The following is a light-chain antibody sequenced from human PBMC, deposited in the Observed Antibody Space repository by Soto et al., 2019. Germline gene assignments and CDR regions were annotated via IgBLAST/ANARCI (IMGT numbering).Light chain of an antibody. J-gene: IGKJ1*01. Sequence: DIVMIQSPDSLAVSLGERATINCKSSQSVLSSSNNKNYLAWYQQKPKQPPKLLIYWASARESGVPDRFSASGSGTDFTLTIGSLQAEDVAVYYCQQYYSSPLRTFGQGTKV. CDR3: QQYYSSPLRT. CDR2: WAS. CDR1: QSVLSSSNNKNY. V-gene: IGKV4-1*01.